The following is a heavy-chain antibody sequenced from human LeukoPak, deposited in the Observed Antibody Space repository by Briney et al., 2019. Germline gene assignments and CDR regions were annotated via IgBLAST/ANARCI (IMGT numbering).Heavy chain of an antibody. J-gene: IGHJ3*02. CDR1: GGSISSYY. CDR3: ATTYYDILTGPFGGAFDI. CDR2: IYYSGST. V-gene: IGHV4-59*08. D-gene: IGHD3-9*01. Sequence: SETLSLTCTVSGGSISSYYWSWIRQPPGKGLEWIGYIYYSGSTNYDPSLKSRVTISVDTSKNQFSLKLSSVTAADTAVYYCATTYYDILTGPFGGAFDIWGQGTMVTVSS.